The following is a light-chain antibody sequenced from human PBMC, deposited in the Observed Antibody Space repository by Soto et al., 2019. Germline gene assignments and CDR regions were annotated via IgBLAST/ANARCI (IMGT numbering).Light chain of an antibody. CDR1: DIGRKS. CDR2: YEI. J-gene: IGLJ2*01. V-gene: IGLV3-21*01. CDR3: HVWDSDANHVV. Sequence: SYELTQPPSVSVAPGMTARITCTGNDIGRKSVHWYQQKPGQAPVLVIYYEIDRPSGIPERFSGSNSGNTATLTITRVDAGDEADYYCHVWDSDANHVVFGGGTKLT.